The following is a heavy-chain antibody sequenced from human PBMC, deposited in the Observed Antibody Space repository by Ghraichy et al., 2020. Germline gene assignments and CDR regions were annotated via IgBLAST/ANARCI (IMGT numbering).Heavy chain of an antibody. Sequence: GGSLRLSCAVSGFTFSSYSMNWVRQAPGKGVEWVSCISSSSSPIYYADSVKGRFTISRDNAKNSLYLQMNSLRDEDTAVYYCARERRWFGGTDAFDIWGLGTMVTVSS. CDR3: ARERRWFGGTDAFDI. J-gene: IGHJ3*02. CDR2: ISSSSSPI. V-gene: IGHV3-48*02. D-gene: IGHD3-10*01. CDR1: GFTFSSYS.